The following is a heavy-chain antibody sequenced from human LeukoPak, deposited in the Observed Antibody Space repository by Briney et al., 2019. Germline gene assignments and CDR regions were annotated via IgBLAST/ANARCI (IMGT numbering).Heavy chain of an antibody. Sequence: GASVKVSCKASGYTFTSYDINWVRQATGQGLEWMGWMNPNSGNTGYAQKFQGRVTITRNTSISTAYMELSSLRSEDTAVYYCARAQKDSSGYYGYYYYYMDVWGKGTTVTVSS. CDR3: ARAQKDSSGYYGYYYYYMDV. CDR2: MNPNSGNT. CDR1: GYTFTSYD. D-gene: IGHD3-22*01. V-gene: IGHV1-8*03. J-gene: IGHJ6*03.